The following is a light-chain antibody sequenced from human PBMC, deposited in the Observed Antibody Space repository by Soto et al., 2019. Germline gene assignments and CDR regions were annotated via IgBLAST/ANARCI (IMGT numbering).Light chain of an antibody. CDR2: EVT. J-gene: IGLJ1*01. CDR3: SSYTSSDTYV. CDR1: SSDVGSYNR. Sequence: HSVLTQPPSVSESPGQSVTISCTGTSSDVGSYNRVSWYQQPPGTAPKLMIYEVTNRPSGVPDRFSGSKSGNMASLTISGLQAEDEADYYCSSYTSSDTYVFGTGTKLTVL. V-gene: IGLV2-18*02.